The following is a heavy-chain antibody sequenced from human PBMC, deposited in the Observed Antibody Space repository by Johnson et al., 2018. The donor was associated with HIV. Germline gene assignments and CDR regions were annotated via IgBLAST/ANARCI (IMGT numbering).Heavy chain of an antibody. CDR2: ISWDGGST. V-gene: IGHV3-43*01. Sequence: VQLVESGGVVVQPGGSLRLSCAASGFTFDDNTMHWVRQAPGKGLEWVSLISWDGGSTYYTHSVKGRFTISTDNAKNSLYLQMNSLRVEDTAVYYCAGEQATLWFRASGAAFNTWGQGRTVNVSS. CDR1: GFTFDDNT. D-gene: IGHD3-10*01. CDR3: AGEQATLWFRASGAAFNT. J-gene: IGHJ3*02.